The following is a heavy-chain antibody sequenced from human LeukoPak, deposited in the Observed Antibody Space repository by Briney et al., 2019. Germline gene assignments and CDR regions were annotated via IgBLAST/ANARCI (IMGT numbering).Heavy chain of an antibody. D-gene: IGHD5-12*01. CDR3: ARKYSGYDLNDY. CDR2: ISAYNGNT. Sequence: ASVKVSCKASGYTFTSYGISWVRQAPGQGLEWMGWISAYNGNTNYAQKLQGRVTMTTDTSTSTAYMELRSLRSDDTAMYYCARKYSGYDLNDYWGQGTLVTVSS. CDR1: GYTFTSYG. V-gene: IGHV1-18*01. J-gene: IGHJ4*02.